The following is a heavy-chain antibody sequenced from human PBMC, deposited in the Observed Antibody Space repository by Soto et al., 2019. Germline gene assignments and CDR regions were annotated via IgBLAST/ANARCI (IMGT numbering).Heavy chain of an antibody. V-gene: IGHV4-39*07. Sequence: SETLSLTCTVYGGSVSSSIYYWGWVRQPPGKGLEWIGSICYSGSTNYNPSLKSRVTISVDKSKNQFSLKLSSLSAADTAVYHCARPRGCYYDYWGKGTLVTRS. D-gene: IGHD2-21*01. CDR1: GGSVSSSIYY. J-gene: IGHJ4*02. CDR3: ARPRGCYYDY. CDR2: ICYSGST.